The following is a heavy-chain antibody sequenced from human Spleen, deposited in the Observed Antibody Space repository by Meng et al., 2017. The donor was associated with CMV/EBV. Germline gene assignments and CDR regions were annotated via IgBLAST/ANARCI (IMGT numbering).Heavy chain of an antibody. D-gene: IGHD6-13*01. Sequence: GFTFRNSAMSWGRQAPGKGLEWVSGISGSGSRTENADSVKGRFAISRDISKNTLYLQMNSLRAEDTAVYYCAKSSAAPGTIIDYFDYWGQGTLVTVSS. V-gene: IGHV3-23*01. CDR1: GFTFRNSA. J-gene: IGHJ4*02. CDR3: AKSSAAPGTIIDYFDY. CDR2: ISGSGSRT.